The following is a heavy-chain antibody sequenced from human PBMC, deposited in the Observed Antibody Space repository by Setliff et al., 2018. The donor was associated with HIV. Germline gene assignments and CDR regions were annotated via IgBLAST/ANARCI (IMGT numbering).Heavy chain of an antibody. V-gene: IGHV1-18*01. Sequence: ASVKVSCKASGYTFINYGISWVRQAPGQGLEWMGWISAYNGNTNNAQKFQGRLTMTTDTSTSTAYMELGSLRPDDTAVYYCVSSQSPQDRAVIIGGLWGQGTQVTVSS. D-gene: IGHD3-10*01. CDR3: VSSQSPQDRAVIIGGL. CDR2: ISAYNGNT. CDR1: GYTFINYG. J-gene: IGHJ4*02.